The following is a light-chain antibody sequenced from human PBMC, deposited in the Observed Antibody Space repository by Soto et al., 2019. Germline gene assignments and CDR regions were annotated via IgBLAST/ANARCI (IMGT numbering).Light chain of an antibody. CDR1: QSVRTY. CDR3: QQRNTWPPIT. V-gene: IGKV3-11*01. Sequence: EILLTQSPVTLSLSPGERATLSCRASQSVRTYLAWYQVKPGQAPRLLIYDASRRASGAPARFSGSGSGTDFTLTISSLEPEDFALYYCQQRNTWPPITFGQGTRLEIK. CDR2: DAS. J-gene: IGKJ5*01.